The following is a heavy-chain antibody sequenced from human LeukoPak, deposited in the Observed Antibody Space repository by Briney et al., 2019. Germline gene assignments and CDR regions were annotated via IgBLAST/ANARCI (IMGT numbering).Heavy chain of an antibody. Sequence: GGSLRLSCAASGFTFSSYGMTWVRQAPGKGLDWVSGISGSGARTDYADSMKGRFTISRDNAKNSLYLQMDSLRVEDTAVYYCARDYDYFSGHNLDAYDIWGQGTTVTVSS. D-gene: IGHD2-15*01. J-gene: IGHJ3*02. CDR2: ISGSGART. V-gene: IGHV3-23*01. CDR1: GFTFSSYG. CDR3: ARDYDYFSGHNLDAYDI.